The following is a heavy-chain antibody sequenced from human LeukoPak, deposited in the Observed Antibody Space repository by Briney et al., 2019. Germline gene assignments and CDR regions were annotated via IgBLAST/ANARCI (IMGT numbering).Heavy chain of an antibody. Sequence: PGGSLRLSWAAAGFTFSSYGMHWVRQAPGKGLEWVAFIRYDGSNKYYADSVKGRFTISRDNSKNTLYLQMNSLRAEDTAVYYCAKGYDVEDYWYFDLWGRGTLVTVSS. CDR2: IRYDGSNK. CDR1: GFTFSSYG. CDR3: AKGYDVEDYWYFDL. D-gene: IGHD5-12*01. V-gene: IGHV3-30*02. J-gene: IGHJ2*01.